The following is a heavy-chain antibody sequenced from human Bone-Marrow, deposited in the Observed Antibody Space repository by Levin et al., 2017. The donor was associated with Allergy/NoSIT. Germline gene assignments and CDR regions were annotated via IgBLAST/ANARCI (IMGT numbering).Heavy chain of an antibody. CDR3: ARQGVLVLLGGSFDN. Sequence: ETLSLTCAASGFPFSSYAMNWVRQAPGKGLEWVSSINESGGTTDYADSVRGRFTISRDNSKKTLYLQMDSLKVEDTAVYYCARQGVLVLLGGSFDNWGQGTLVTVSS. D-gene: IGHD3-16*01. V-gene: IGHV3-23*01. CDR1: GFPFSSYA. CDR2: INESGGTT. J-gene: IGHJ4*02.